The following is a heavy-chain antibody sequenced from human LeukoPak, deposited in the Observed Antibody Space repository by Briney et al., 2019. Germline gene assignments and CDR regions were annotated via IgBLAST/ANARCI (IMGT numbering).Heavy chain of an antibody. V-gene: IGHV3-23*01. J-gene: IGHJ5*02. CDR1: GFNFDNFA. CDR2: ISGGGGTT. CDR3: VNGAGSGRFLVPCSFDP. D-gene: IGHD3-3*01. Sequence: GGSLRLSCEASGFNFDNFAMSWVRQAPGTGLEWVAGISGGGGTTYYADSKRGRFTISRDNSKNTLYLQMNSLRAEDTAVYYCVNGAGSGRFLVPCSFDPWGQGTLVTVSP.